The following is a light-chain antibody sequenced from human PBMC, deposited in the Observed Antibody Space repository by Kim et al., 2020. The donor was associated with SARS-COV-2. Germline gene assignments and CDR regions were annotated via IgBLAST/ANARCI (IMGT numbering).Light chain of an antibody. CDR2: DND. CDR1: RSNIGTNP. CDR3: ATWDSSLSVGV. V-gene: IGLV1-51*01. J-gene: IGLJ3*02. Sequence: QSVLTQPPSVSAAPGQKVTISCSGGRSNIGTNPVSWYQQFPGTAPKLITYDNDKRPSGIPDRFSSSKSGTSATLGITGLRTGVEADYYCATWDSSLSVGVFGGGTQLTVL.